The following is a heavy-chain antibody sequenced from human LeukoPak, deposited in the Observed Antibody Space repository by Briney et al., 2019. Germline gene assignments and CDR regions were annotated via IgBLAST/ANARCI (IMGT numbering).Heavy chain of an antibody. CDR2: IYSGGST. V-gene: IGHV3-53*01. J-gene: IGHJ4*02. CDR1: GFTVSSNY. CDR3: ARAASTWGFFDY. Sequence: GGSLRLSCAASGFTVSSNYMSWVRQAPGKGLEWVSVIYSGGSTYYADSVKGRFTISRDNSKNTLYLHLNTLRVEDTAVYYCARAASTWGFFDYWGQGTLVTVSS. D-gene: IGHD5/OR15-5a*01.